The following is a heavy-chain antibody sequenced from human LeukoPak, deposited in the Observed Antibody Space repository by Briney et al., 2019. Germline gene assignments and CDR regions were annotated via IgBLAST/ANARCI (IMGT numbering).Heavy chain of an antibody. D-gene: IGHD2-15*01. V-gene: IGHV3-11*04. CDR2: ITSSGATI. CDR1: GFIFSDYY. J-gene: IGHJ6*03. Sequence: PGGSLRLSCAASGFIFSDYYMSWIRQAPGKGLEWVSYITSSGATIYYADSEKGRFTISRDNAKNSLYLQMNSLRAEDTAVYYCARVPGYCSSGRCVWNDHYHMDVWGKGTTVTVSS. CDR3: ARVPGYCSSGRCVWNDHYHMDV.